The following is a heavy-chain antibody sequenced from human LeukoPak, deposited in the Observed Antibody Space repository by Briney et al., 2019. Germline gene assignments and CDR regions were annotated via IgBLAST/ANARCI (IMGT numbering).Heavy chain of an antibody. Sequence: GGSLRLSCAASGFTFSDYWMTWVRQAPGKGLEWVANIKPDGTTKFYVDSVKGRFTISRDNALNSLYLQMNSLRAEDTAIYYCARSIPYGTTWYGRSDYWGQGTLVTVSS. J-gene: IGHJ4*02. CDR1: GFTFSDYW. D-gene: IGHD6-13*01. CDR3: ARSIPYGTTWYGRSDY. CDR2: IKPDGTTK. V-gene: IGHV3-7*03.